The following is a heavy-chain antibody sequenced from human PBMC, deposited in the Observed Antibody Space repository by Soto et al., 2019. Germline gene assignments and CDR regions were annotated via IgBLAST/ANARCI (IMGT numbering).Heavy chain of an antibody. D-gene: IGHD2-2*01. J-gene: IGHJ6*04. V-gene: IGHV1-69*13. CDR3: ARVSRIVVPAGAYYYYYGMDG. Sequence: ASVNVSCKASGGTLSSYAISWVRQAPGQGLEWMGGIIPIFGTANYAQKFQGRVTITADESTSTAYMELSSLRCEDTAVYYCARVSRIVVPAGAYYYYYGMDGSGEGSTVTYSS. CDR2: IIPIFGTA. CDR1: GGTLSSYA.